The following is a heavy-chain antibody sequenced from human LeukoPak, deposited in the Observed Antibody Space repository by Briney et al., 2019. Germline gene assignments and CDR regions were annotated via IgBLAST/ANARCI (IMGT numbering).Heavy chain of an antibody. J-gene: IGHJ4*02. CDR2: MIAYNGNT. V-gene: IGHV1-18*01. CDR3: ARDYCTNGVCYSWAIDY. Sequence: ASVKVSCKASGYTFTSYGIGWVRQSPGQPPEWGVWMIAYNGNTNYAQKLQGRVTMTTDTSTSTAYMELRRLRSDDTAVYYCARDYCTNGVCYSWAIDYWGQGTLVTVSS. CDR1: GYTFTSYG. D-gene: IGHD2-8*01.